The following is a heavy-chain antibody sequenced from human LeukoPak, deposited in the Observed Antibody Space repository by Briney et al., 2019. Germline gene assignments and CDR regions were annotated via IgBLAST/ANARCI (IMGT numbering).Heavy chain of an antibody. J-gene: IGHJ6*03. V-gene: IGHV4-38-2*02. D-gene: IGHD3-10*01. CDR1: GYSISSGYY. Sequence: SETLSLTCTVSGYSISSGYYWGWIRQPPGKGLEWTGSIDDSGSTYYNPSLKSRITISVDTSKNQFSLKLSSVTAADTAVYYCARRVLLWFGESIHYMDVWGKGTTVTISS. CDR2: IDDSGST. CDR3: ARRVLLWFGESIHYMDV.